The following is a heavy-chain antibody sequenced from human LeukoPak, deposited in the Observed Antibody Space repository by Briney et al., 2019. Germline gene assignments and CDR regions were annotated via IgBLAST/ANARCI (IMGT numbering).Heavy chain of an antibody. CDR1: GYTFTSYY. D-gene: IGHD2-15*01. J-gene: IGHJ4*02. Sequence: ASVKVSCKASGYTFTSYYLHWMRQAPGQGLEWMGIINPSGGGTSYAQKFQGRVTMTRDTSTSTVYMELSSLSSEDTAVYYCARSRAATAYCSGGSCYAFDYWGQVTLVTVSS. CDR3: ARSRAATAYCSGGSCYAFDY. CDR2: INPSGGGT. V-gene: IGHV1-46*01.